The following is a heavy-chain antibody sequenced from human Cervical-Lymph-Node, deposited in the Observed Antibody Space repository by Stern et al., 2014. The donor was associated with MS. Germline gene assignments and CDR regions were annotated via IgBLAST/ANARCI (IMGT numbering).Heavy chain of an antibody. Sequence: QLVQSGAEVKKLGDSLKISCKASGYSFISDWIGLVRQVPGKGLEWMGNIYPGDSDTRYSPSFQGLVTISADKSITTAYLQWNSLKASDTALYYCVRGGSGQLVGPFQHWGQGTLLSVTS. CDR2: IYPGDSDT. CDR1: GYSFISDW. CDR3: VRGGSGQLVGPFQH. D-gene: IGHD6-6*01. V-gene: IGHV5-51*03. J-gene: IGHJ1*01.